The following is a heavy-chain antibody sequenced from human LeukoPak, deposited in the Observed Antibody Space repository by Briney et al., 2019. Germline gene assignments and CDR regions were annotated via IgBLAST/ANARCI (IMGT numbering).Heavy chain of an antibody. CDR1: GVSFSGYY. Sequence: SEALSLTCVVYGVSFSGYYWSWIRQPPGKGLEWIGEINHSGSTNYNPSLKSRVTVSVDTSKNQFSLKLSSVTAADTAVYYCAFTTGNYYLDSWGQGTLVTVSS. CDR3: AFTTGNYYLDS. V-gene: IGHV4-34*01. J-gene: IGHJ4*02. D-gene: IGHD1-26*01. CDR2: INHSGST.